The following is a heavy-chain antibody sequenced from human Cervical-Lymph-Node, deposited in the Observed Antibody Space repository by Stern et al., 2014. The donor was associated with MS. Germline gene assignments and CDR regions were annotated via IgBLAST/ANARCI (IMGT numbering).Heavy chain of an antibody. Sequence: QVQLVQSGAEAKKPGASVKLSCKASGYTFTNYAIHWVRQAPGQRLEWMGWINAGNGNTEYSQKFQGRVTITRDTSASTAYMELSSLTSEDTAVYYCASSGSGWFFHYFDYWGQGTLVTVSS. J-gene: IGHJ4*02. CDR3: ASSGSGWFFHYFDY. D-gene: IGHD6-19*01. V-gene: IGHV1-3*01. CDR2: INAGNGNT. CDR1: GYTFTNYA.